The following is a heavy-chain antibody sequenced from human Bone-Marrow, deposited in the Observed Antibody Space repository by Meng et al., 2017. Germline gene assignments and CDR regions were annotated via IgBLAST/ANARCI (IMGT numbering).Heavy chain of an antibody. J-gene: IGHJ4*02. Sequence: VQLVQPGAEVSAPGASVKVSCKASGYTFTNYGISWVRQAPRQGLGWMGLISAYNGNTNYAQKLQGRVTMTTDTSTSTAYMELRSLRSDDTAVYYCARGSYQPLDYWGQGTLVTVSS. CDR1: GYTFTNYG. V-gene: IGHV1-18*01. CDR2: ISAYNGNT. CDR3: ARGSYQPLDY. D-gene: IGHD2-2*01.